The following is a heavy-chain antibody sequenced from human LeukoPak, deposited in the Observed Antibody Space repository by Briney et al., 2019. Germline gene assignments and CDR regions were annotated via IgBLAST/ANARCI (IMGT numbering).Heavy chain of an antibody. CDR3: ARDPVVAERPAILDYFQH. V-gene: IGHV1-2*02. J-gene: IGHJ1*01. D-gene: IGHD1-1*01. Sequence: GASVKVSCKASGYTFTGYYMHWVRQAPGQGLEWMGWINPNSGGTNYAQKFQGRVTMTRDTSIITAYMELSRLRAEDTAVYYCARDPVVAERPAILDYFQHWGRGTLVTV. CDR2: INPNSGGT. CDR1: GYTFTGYY.